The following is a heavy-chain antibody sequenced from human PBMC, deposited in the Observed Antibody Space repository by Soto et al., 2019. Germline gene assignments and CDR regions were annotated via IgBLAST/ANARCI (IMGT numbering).Heavy chain of an antibody. CDR1: GDYISSHY. CDR2: VYHSVKT. CDR3: ARPKGTTPAVWYFDL. J-gene: IGHJ2*01. Sequence: QVQLQESGPGLVKPSETLSLTCTVSGDYISSHYWRWIRQPPGKGLEWIGYVYHSVKTDSNPSLTSRATISMDTSKNQISLRLTSVTAADTAVYYCARPKGTTPAVWYFDLWGRGTLVTVSS. V-gene: IGHV4-59*08. D-gene: IGHD2-2*01.